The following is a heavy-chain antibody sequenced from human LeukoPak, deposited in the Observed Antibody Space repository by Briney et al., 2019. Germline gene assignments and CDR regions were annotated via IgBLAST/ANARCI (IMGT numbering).Heavy chain of an antibody. J-gene: IGHJ3*01. CDR3: ARDPNGDYVGAFDF. Sequence: PGGSLRLSCAASGFTFSSYWMSWVRQAPGKGLEWVAHIKQDGSEKYYVDSVKGRFTISRDNAKNSLYLQMNSLRAEDTAVYYCARDPNGDYVGAFDFWGQGTMVTVS. D-gene: IGHD4-17*01. CDR2: IKQDGSEK. CDR1: GFTFSSYW. V-gene: IGHV3-7*03.